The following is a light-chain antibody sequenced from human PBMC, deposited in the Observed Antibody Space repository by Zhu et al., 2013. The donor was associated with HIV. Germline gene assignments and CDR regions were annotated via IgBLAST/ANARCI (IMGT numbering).Light chain of an antibody. Sequence: EIVLTQSPGTLSLSPGERATLSCRASQSVSSSYLAWYQQKPGQAPRLLIYGASSRATGIPDRFSGSGSGTDFTLNISRLEPEDFAMYYCQQYGSSPQTFGQGTKVEIK. V-gene: IGKV3-20*01. J-gene: IGKJ1*01. CDR1: QSVSSSY. CDR3: QQYGSSPQT. CDR2: GAS.